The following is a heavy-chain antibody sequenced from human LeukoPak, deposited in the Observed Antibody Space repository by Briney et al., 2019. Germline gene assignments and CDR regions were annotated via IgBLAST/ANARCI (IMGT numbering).Heavy chain of an antibody. D-gene: IGHD6-13*01. CDR3: GRRRAAAGTAGFDY. Sequence: GASVKVSCKASGYTFTIYDINWVRQATGQGLEWMGWMNPNSGNTGYAKKFQGRVTMTRNTSISTAYMELSSLRSEDTAVYYCGRRRAAAGTAGFDYWGQGTLVTVSS. V-gene: IGHV1-8*01. CDR1: GYTFTIYD. CDR2: MNPNSGNT. J-gene: IGHJ4*02.